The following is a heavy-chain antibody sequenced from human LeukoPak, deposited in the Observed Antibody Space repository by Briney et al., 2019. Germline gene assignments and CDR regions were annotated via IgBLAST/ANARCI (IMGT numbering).Heavy chain of an antibody. V-gene: IGHV1-2*02. CDR3: ARDVDTAPNWFDP. CDR1: GYTFTGYY. Sequence: GASVKVSCKAPGYTFTGYYMHWVRQAPGQGLEWMGWINPNSGGTNYAQKFQGRVTMTRDTSISTAYMELSRLRSDDTAVYYCARDVDTAPNWFDPWGQGTLVTVSS. J-gene: IGHJ5*02. D-gene: IGHD5-18*01. CDR2: INPNSGGT.